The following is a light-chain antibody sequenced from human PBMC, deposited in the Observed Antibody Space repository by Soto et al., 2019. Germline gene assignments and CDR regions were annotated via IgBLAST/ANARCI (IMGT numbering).Light chain of an antibody. V-gene: IGKV1-39*01. Sequence: DIQMTQSPPSLSASVGDRVTITCRASQSISNYLNWYQQKPGKAPELLISAASNLQSGVPSRFGGSGSGTDFTLPISCLQPEDFATYYCQQSYSTPLGFGQGTRLEIK. CDR1: QSISNY. CDR2: AAS. CDR3: QQSYSTPLG. J-gene: IGKJ5*01.